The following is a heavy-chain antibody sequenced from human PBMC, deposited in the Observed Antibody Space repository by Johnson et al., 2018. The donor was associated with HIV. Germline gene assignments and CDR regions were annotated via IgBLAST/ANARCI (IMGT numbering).Heavy chain of an antibody. V-gene: IGHV3-30-3*01. D-gene: IGHD1-26*01. Sequence: QVQLVESGGGVVQPGRSLRLSCAASGFTFSSYAMHWVRQAPGKGLEWVAVISYDGSNKYYADSVKGRFTISRDNDRNSLYLQMNNLRVEDTALYYCVRRDSGSLSFDIWGQGTMVSVSS. CDR2: ISYDGSNK. CDR1: GFTFSSYA. J-gene: IGHJ3*02. CDR3: VRRDSGSLSFDI.